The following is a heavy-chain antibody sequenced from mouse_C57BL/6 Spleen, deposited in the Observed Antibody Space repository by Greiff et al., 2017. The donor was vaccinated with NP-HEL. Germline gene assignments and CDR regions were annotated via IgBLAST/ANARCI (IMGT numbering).Heavy chain of an antibody. J-gene: IGHJ4*01. Sequence: VQLKESGPELVKPGDSVKISCKASGYSFTGYFMNWVMQSHGKSLEWIGRINPYNGDTFYNQKFKGKATLTVDKSSSTAHMELRSLTSEDSAVYYCARRLDYAGAMDYWGQGTSVTVSS. CDR3: ARRLDYAGAMDY. D-gene: IGHD2-4*01. CDR2: INPYNGDT. CDR1: GYSFTGYF. V-gene: IGHV1-20*01.